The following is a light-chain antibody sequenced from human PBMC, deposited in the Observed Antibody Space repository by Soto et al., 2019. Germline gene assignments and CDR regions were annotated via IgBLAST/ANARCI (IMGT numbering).Light chain of an antibody. CDR3: SSYAGRNKYV. V-gene: IGLV2-8*01. CDR2: EVS. CDR1: SSDVGGYND. J-gene: IGLJ1*01. Sequence: QSVLTQPPSASGSPGQSVTISCTGTSSDVGGYNDVSWYQQHPGKAPKLMIYEVSERPSGVPDRFSGSKSGNTASLTVSGLLAEDEADYYCSSYAGRNKYVFGTGTKLTV.